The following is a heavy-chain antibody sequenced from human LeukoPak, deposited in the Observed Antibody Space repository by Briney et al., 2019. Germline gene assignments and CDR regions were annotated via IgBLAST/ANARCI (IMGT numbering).Heavy chain of an antibody. D-gene: IGHD3-3*01. CDR1: GGSISSSSYY. CDR3: ARNELRFLEWLPLDV. J-gene: IGHJ6*04. CDR2: IYYSGST. Sequence: SETLSLTCTVSGGSISSSSYYWGWIRQPPGKGLEWIGSIYYSGSTYYNPSLKSRVTISVDTSKNQFSLKLSSVTAADTAVYYCARNELRFLEWLPLDVWGKGTTVTVSS. V-gene: IGHV4-39*01.